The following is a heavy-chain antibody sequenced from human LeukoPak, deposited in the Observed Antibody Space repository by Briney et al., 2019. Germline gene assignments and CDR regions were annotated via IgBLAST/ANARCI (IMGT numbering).Heavy chain of an antibody. J-gene: IGHJ4*02. Sequence: SETLSLTCTVSGDSIGSHYWSWIRQPAGKGLEWIGCIYPSGTTNYNPSLKSRVTISIDTSKNQFSLKLSSVTAADTAVYYCARDPFDFWSGSILDWGQGTLVTVSS. CDR1: GDSIGSHY. CDR3: ARDPFDFWSGSILD. CDR2: IYPSGTT. D-gene: IGHD3-3*01. V-gene: IGHV4-4*07.